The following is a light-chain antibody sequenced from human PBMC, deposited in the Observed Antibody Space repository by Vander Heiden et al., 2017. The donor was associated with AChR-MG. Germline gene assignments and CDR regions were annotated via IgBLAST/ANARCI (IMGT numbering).Light chain of an antibody. CDR2: GAS. CDR3: QQYNNGPQT. V-gene: IGKV3-15*01. CDR1: QSVSSN. Sequence: IVITHSPATLSVSPGERATLSCRASQSVSSNLAWYQQKPGKAPRLLIYGASTRATGIPARFSGSGSGTEFTLTISSLQSEDVAAYYCQQYNNGPQTFGQGTKVEIK. J-gene: IGKJ1*01.